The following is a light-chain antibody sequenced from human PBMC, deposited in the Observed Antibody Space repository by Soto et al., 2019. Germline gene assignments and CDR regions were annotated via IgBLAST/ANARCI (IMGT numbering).Light chain of an antibody. V-gene: IGKV3-11*01. CDR1: ESIRTY. J-gene: IGKJ5*01. CDR3: QQRSNWPIT. Sequence: EIVFTQSPATLSLPPGERATLSCRASESIRTYLAWYQQKPGQAPRLLIYDASTRATGIPARFSGSGSGTDFTLTIGSLEPEDFAIYYCQQRSNWPITFAQGTRLEI. CDR2: DAS.